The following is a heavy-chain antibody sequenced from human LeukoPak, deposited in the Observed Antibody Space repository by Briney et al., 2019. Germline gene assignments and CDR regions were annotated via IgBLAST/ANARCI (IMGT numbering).Heavy chain of an antibody. J-gene: IGHJ4*02. CDR2: IYSGGST. CDR1: GFTVSTYY. V-gene: IGHV3-53*01. CDR3: AKRYTSGSYYFDY. D-gene: IGHD6-19*01. Sequence: PGGSLRLSCAASGFTVSTYYMTWVRQAPGKGLECVSVIYSGGSTYYADSVKGRFTISRDNSKNTLYLQMNSLRAEDTAVYFCAKRYTSGSYYFDYWGQGTLVTVSS.